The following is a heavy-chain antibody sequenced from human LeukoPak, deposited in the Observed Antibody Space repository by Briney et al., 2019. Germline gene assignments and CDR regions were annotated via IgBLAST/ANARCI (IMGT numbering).Heavy chain of an antibody. CDR3: ASSNGYSSGWYLPITDY. J-gene: IGHJ4*02. Sequence: SVKVSCKASGGTFSSYAISWVRQAPGQGLEWMGGIIPISGIANYAQKFQGRVTITADKSTSTAYMELSSLRSEDTAVYYCASSNGYSSGWYLPITDYWGQGTLVTVSS. V-gene: IGHV1-69*10. CDR2: IIPISGIA. CDR1: GGTFSSYA. D-gene: IGHD6-19*01.